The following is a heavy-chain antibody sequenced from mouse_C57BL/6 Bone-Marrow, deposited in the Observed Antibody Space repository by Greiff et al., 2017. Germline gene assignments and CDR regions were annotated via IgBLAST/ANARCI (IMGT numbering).Heavy chain of an antibody. J-gene: IGHJ4*01. D-gene: IGHD1-1*01. CDR2: ISSGSSTI. CDR3: ARVTTVVASRYYAMDY. CDR1: GFTFSDYG. Sequence: EVKLVESGGGLVKPGGSLKLSCAASGFTFSDYGMHWVRQAPEKGLEWVAYISSGSSTIYYADTVKGRFTISRDNAKNTLFLQMTSLRSEDTAMYYCARVTTVVASRYYAMDYWGQGTSVTVSS. V-gene: IGHV5-17*01.